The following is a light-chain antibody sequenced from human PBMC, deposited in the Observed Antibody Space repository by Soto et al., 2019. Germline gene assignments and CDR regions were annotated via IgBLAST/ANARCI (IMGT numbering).Light chain of an antibody. CDR2: EVN. Sequence: QSVLTQPPSASGSPGQSVTISCTGTNNDVGGYNYVSWYQQHPGKAPKLMIYEVNKRPSGVPDRFSGSKSDNTASLTVSGLQAEDEADYYCNSYAVGHNFVFGTGTKLTVL. CDR1: NNDVGGYNY. V-gene: IGLV2-8*01. J-gene: IGLJ1*01. CDR3: NSYAVGHNFV.